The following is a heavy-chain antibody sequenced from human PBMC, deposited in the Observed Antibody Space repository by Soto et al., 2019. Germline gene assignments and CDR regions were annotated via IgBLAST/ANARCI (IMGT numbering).Heavy chain of an antibody. Sequence: ASVKVSCKASGYTFSNYGINWVRQAPGQGLEWMGWISPYNGNTKYAQKLQGRVTMTTDTSTSTAYMELRSLRSDDTAVYYCARDLSDSGGFGPWGQGTLVTVSS. CDR2: ISPYNGNT. CDR1: GYTFSNYG. V-gene: IGHV1-18*04. D-gene: IGHD3-10*01. J-gene: IGHJ5*02. CDR3: ARDLSDSGGFGP.